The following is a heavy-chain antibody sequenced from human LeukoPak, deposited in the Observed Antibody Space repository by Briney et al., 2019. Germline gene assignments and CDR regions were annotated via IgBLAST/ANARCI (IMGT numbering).Heavy chain of an antibody. D-gene: IGHD7-27*01. CDR1: GYSFASYW. CDR3: ARVATGVYYYYYMDV. Sequence: GESLKISCKGSGYSFASYWIGWVRQMPGKGLEWMGIIYPGDSDTRYSPSFQGQVTISADKSISTAYLQWSSLKASDTAMYYCARVATGVYYYYYMDVWGKGTTVAVSS. V-gene: IGHV5-51*01. CDR2: IYPGDSDT. J-gene: IGHJ6*03.